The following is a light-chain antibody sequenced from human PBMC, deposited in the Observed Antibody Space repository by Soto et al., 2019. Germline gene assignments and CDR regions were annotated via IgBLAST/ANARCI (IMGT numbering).Light chain of an antibody. CDR2: RNN. Sequence: QSVLTQPPSASGTPGQRFTISCSGSSSNIGSNYVYWYQQLPGTAPKLLIYRNNQRPSGVPDRFSGSKSGTSASLTISGLRSEDEADYYCAAWDDSLSGPSYVFGTGTKVTVL. CDR1: SSNIGSNY. V-gene: IGLV1-47*01. CDR3: AAWDDSLSGPSYV. J-gene: IGLJ1*01.